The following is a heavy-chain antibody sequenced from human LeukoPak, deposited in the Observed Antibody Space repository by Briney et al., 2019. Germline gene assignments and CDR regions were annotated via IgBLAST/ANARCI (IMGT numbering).Heavy chain of an antibody. CDR1: GGTFSSYG. Sequence: ASVKVSCKASGGTFSSYGLSWVRQAPGQGLEWMGGIIPIFGTANYAQKFQGRVTITADKSTSTAYMELSSLRSEDTAVYYCARGYRAPVGGDYWGQGTLVTVSS. J-gene: IGHJ4*02. CDR2: IIPIFGTA. D-gene: IGHD3-16*02. V-gene: IGHV1-69*06. CDR3: ARGYRAPVGGDY.